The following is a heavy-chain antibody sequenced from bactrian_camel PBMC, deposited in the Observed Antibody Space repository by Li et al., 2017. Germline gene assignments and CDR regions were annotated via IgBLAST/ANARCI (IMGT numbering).Heavy chain of an antibody. V-gene: IGHV3S55*01. CDR1: GDTIGRYC. CDR3: AAGGGNGAFCYTGERSMDY. D-gene: IGHD2*01. J-gene: IGHJ4*01. CDR2: IDSDGLA. Sequence: HVQLVESGGGSVQVGGSLRLSCVASGDTIGRYCLGWFRQVPDKEREGVAVIDSDGLAKYADSVKGRFTISQDNAKNTLYLQMNSLKPEDTAMYYCAAGGGNGAFCYTGERSMDYWGQGTQVTVS.